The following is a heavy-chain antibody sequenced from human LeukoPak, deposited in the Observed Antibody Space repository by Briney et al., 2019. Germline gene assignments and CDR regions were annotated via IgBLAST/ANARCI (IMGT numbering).Heavy chain of an antibody. CDR1: GFTLSSDV. CDR2: TTGSGATT. CDR3: ARSWYCDL. J-gene: IGHJ2*01. Sequence: GGSLRPSSAASGFTLSSDVMTWVRQAPGKGLEWVTTTTGSGATTDYADSVKGRFTISRDNSKNTLSLQMNSLRAEDTAVYYCARSWYCDLWGRGTLVTVSS. V-gene: IGHV3-23*01.